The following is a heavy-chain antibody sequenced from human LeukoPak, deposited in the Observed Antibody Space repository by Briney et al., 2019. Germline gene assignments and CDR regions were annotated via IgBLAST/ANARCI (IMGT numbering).Heavy chain of an antibody. CDR1: GFTFSNYN. D-gene: IGHD3-22*01. V-gene: IGHV3-21*01. J-gene: IGHJ3*02. CDR3: ARDRYYDSTGTFDI. Sequence: GGSLRLSCAASGFTFSNYNMNWVRQTPGKGLEWVSSITRGSIYTFYADSVKGRFTISRDNAKNSLYLQMNSLRAEDTAVYYCARDRYYDSTGTFDIWGQGTMVTVSS. CDR2: ITRGSIYT.